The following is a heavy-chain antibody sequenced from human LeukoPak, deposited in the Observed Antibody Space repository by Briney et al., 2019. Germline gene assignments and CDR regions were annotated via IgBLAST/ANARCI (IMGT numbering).Heavy chain of an antibody. D-gene: IGHD3-16*02. V-gene: IGHV3-30*18. CDR2: ISYDGSNK. CDR1: GFTFSSYG. CDR3: AKDWAFGGVIVYYFDY. J-gene: IGHJ4*02. Sequence: GGSLRLSCAASGFTFSSYGMHWVRQAPGKGLERVAVISYDGSNKYYADSVKGRFTISRDNSKNTLYLQMNSLRAEDTAVYYCAKDWAFGGVIVYYFDYWGQGTLVTVSS.